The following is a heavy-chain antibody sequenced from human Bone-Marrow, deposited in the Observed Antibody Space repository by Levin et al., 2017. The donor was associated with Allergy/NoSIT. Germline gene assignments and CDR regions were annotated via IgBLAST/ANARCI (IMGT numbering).Heavy chain of an antibody. Sequence: PGGSLRLSCAASGFTFSSYAMSWVRQAPGKGLEWVSAISGSGGSTYYADSVKGRFTISRDNSKNTLYLQMNSLRAEDTAVYYCAKDRGFESNYVGWFDPWGQGTLVTVSS. V-gene: IGHV3-23*01. CDR1: GFTFSSYA. J-gene: IGHJ5*02. CDR2: ISGSGGST. D-gene: IGHD4-11*01. CDR3: AKDRGFESNYVGWFDP.